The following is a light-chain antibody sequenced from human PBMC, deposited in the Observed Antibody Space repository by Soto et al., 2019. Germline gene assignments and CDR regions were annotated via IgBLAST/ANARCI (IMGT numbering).Light chain of an antibody. J-gene: IGLJ3*02. CDR3: SSYTGSNIV. CDR2: EVS. Sequence: QSVLTQPASVSGSPGQSITISCTGTSSDVGGYNYVSWYQHHPGKAPKFMIYEVSNRPSGVSSRFSGSKSGNTASLTISGLQAEDEADYYCSSYTGSNIVFGGGTKLTVL. CDR1: SSDVGGYNY. V-gene: IGLV2-14*01.